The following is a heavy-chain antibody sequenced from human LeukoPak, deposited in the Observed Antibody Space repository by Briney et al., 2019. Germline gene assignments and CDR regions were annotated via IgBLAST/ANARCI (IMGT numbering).Heavy chain of an antibody. J-gene: IGHJ4*02. CDR1: GFTFASYS. Sequence: GSLRLSCAASGFTFASYSMNWVRQAPGKGLEWVSSISGDSTYIYNAGSVKGRFTISRDNAQASLYLQMISLRADDTAVYYCARVSDRLERQSDLDYWGQGTLVIVSS. V-gene: IGHV3-21*01. CDR2: ISGDSTYI. D-gene: IGHD1-1*01. CDR3: ARVSDRLERQSDLDY.